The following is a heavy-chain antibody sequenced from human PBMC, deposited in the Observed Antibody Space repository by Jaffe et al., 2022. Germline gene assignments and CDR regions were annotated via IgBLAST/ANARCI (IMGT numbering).Heavy chain of an antibody. J-gene: IGHJ6*03. CDR1: GGTFSSYA. D-gene: IGHD2-2*01. CDR3: ARGDVVPAPPFGYYYYMDV. CDR2: IIPIFGTA. V-gene: IGHV1-69*05. Sequence: QVQLVQSGAEVKKPGSSVKVSCKASGGTFSSYAISWVRQAPGQGLEWMGGIIPIFGTANYAQKFQGRVTITTDESTSTAYMELSSLRSEDTAVYYCARGDVVPAPPFGYYYYMDVWGKGTTVTVSS.